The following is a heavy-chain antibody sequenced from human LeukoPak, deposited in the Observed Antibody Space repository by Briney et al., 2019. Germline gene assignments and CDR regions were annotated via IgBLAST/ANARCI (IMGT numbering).Heavy chain of an antibody. Sequence: SETLSLTCTVSGGSISSVNYCWSWIRQPAGKGLEWIGHIHTSGNTNYNPSLKSRVTISVDTSKNQFSLKLSSVTAADTAVYYCARRGGYSYGNFDYWGQGTLVTVSS. CDR2: IHTSGNT. J-gene: IGHJ4*02. CDR1: GGSISSVNYC. D-gene: IGHD5-18*01. CDR3: ARRGGYSYGNFDY. V-gene: IGHV4-61*09.